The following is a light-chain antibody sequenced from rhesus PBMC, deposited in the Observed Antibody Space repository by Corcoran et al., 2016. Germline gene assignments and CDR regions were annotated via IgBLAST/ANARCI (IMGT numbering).Light chain of an antibody. CDR3: CSYAGSYTVYL. Sequence: QAALTQPRSVSGSPGQSVTISCTGTSRDIGGHTYVSWYQQHPGTAPKLMIYGVTKRPSGVSDRVSGSKSGNTASLTISGLQAEDVSDYYCCSYAGSYTVYLFGAGTRLTVL. CDR2: GVT. J-gene: IGLJ1*01. V-gene: IGLV2-32*01. CDR1: SRDIGGHTY.